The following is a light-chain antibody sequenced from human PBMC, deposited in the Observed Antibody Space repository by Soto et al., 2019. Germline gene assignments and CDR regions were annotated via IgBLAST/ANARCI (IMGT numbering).Light chain of an antibody. CDR3: QQYGSSGT. V-gene: IGKV3-20*01. CDR1: QSVTTY. CDR2: GAS. J-gene: IGKJ1*01. Sequence: EIVLTQSPGTLSLSPGERATLSCRASQSVTTYLAWYQQKPGQAPRLLIYGASNRATGIPDRFSGSWSGTDFTLTISRLEPEDFAVYYCQQYGSSGTFGQGTKVDIK.